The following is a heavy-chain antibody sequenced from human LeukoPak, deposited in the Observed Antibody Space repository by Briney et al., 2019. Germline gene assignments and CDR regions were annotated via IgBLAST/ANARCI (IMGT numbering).Heavy chain of an antibody. D-gene: IGHD6-25*01. V-gene: IGHV4-4*02. CDR1: GGSISSSNW. CDR2: IYHSGST. CDR3: ARGAEARKQRGYPNFDP. Sequence: SETLSLTCAVSGGSISSSNWWSWVRQPPGKGLEWIGEIYHSGSTNYNPSLKSRVTISVDKSKNQFSLKLSSVTAADTAVYYCARGAEARKQRGYPNFDPWGQGTLVTVSS. J-gene: IGHJ5*02.